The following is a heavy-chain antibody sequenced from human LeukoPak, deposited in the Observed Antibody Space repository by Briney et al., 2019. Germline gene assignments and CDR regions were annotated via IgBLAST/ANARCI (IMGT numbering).Heavy chain of an antibody. J-gene: IGHJ6*03. CDR1: GFTFSSYW. CDR2: IKQDGSEK. Sequence: PGGSLRLSCAASGFTFSSYWMSWVRQAPGKGLEWVANIKQDGSEKYYVDSVMGRFTISRDNAKNSLYLQMNSLRAEDTAVYYCARESGGYYYYYYMDVWGKGTTVTVSS. CDR3: ARESGGYYYYYYMDV. V-gene: IGHV3-7*01.